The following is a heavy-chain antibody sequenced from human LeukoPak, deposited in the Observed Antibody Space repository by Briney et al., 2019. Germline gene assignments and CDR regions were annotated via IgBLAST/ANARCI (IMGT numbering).Heavy chain of an antibody. CDR1: EFPFTNAW. D-gene: IGHD1-26*01. CDR3: ARGGAADY. CDR2: MKSKADGGTT. J-gene: IGHJ4*02. V-gene: IGHV3-15*01. Sequence: GGSLRLSCAVSEFPFTNAWMTWVRQGPGKGLEWVGRMKSKADGGTTDYAAPVKGRFTISRDNAKNSLYLQMNSLRAEDTAAYYCARGGAADYWGQGTLVTVSS.